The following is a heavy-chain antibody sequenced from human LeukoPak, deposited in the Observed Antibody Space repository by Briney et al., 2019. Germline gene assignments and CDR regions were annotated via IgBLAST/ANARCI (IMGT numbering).Heavy chain of an antibody. Sequence: SETLSLTCTVSGDSISSGSYYWSWIRQPAGKGLEWIGRIYSNGDTKFNPSLKSRVTISLDTSKNQFSLKLSSATAADTAVYYCASRHSKQQPYFYYMDIWGKGTTVTVSS. V-gene: IGHV4-61*02. J-gene: IGHJ6*03. CDR1: GDSISSGSYY. CDR2: IYSNGDT. D-gene: IGHD6-13*01. CDR3: ASRHSKQQPYFYYMDI.